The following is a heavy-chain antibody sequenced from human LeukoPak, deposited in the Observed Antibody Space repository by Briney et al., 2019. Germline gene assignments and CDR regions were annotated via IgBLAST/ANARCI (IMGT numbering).Heavy chain of an antibody. CDR1: GFTFSSYA. CDR3: AKGTTAAPYYYYYSMDV. D-gene: IGHD1-1*01. CDR2: ISDSGGS. J-gene: IGHJ6*02. V-gene: IGHV3-23*01. Sequence: PGGSLRLSCAAAGFTFSSYAMNWVRQAPGKGLEWVSGISDSGGSTDSVKGRFTISRDNSKNTLYLQMNSPRAEDSAIYYCAKGTTAAPYYYYYSMDVWGQGTTVTVSS.